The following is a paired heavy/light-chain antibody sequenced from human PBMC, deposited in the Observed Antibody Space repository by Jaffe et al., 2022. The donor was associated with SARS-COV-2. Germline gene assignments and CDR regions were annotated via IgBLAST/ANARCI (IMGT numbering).Heavy chain of an antibody. CDR1: GYTFAKYG. D-gene: IGHD6-19*01. J-gene: IGHJ4*02. V-gene: IGHV1-18*01. CDR3: ARERDLYRTGWYPADF. Sequence: QVQLVQSGPEVKKPGASVKVSCKTSGYTFAKYGVSWVRQAPGQGLEWVGWVSTYNGNANYGQKFQGRVTLTTDTSTGTAYMELRSLRSDDTAVYYCARERDLYRTGWYPADFWGQGTLVTVSS. CDR2: VSTYNGNA.
Light chain of an antibody. CDR1: QSLSNSD. V-gene: IGKV3-20*01. CDR3: HQYDKSPWT. CDR2: GVS. Sequence: EIVLTQSPGTLSLSPGERATLSCRASQSLSNSDFAWYQQKPGQAPRLLIYGVSSRATGTPDRFTGSGSGTDFTLAISRLEPEDFAVYYCHQYDKSPWTFGQGTKVEI. J-gene: IGKJ1*01.